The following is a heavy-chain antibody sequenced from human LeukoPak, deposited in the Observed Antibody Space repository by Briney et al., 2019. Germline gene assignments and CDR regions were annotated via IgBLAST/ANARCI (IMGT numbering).Heavy chain of an antibody. CDR2: IIPIFGTA. D-gene: IGHD3-16*01. J-gene: IGHJ3*02. CDR3: ASFGGGVANLLDAFDI. Sequence: ASVKVSCKASGGTFSSYAISWVRQAPGQGLEWMGGIIPIFGTANYAQKFQGRVTITADESTSTAYMELSSLRSEDTAVYYCASFGGGVANLLDAFDIWGQGTMVTVSS. CDR1: GGTFSSYA. V-gene: IGHV1-69*01.